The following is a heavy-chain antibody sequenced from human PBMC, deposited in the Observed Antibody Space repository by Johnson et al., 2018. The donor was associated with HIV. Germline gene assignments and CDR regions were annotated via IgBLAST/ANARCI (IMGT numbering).Heavy chain of an antibody. CDR3: TTDQLQQLVHDAFDI. Sequence: VQLVESGGGLVQPGGSLRLSCAASGFTVSNNYMSWVRQAPGKGLEWVAVMYSGGRTYYADSVKGRFTIFRDNSKNTLYLQMNSLRDEDTAVYYCTTDQLQQLVHDAFDIWGQGTMVTVSS. D-gene: IGHD6-13*01. CDR2: MYSGGRT. J-gene: IGHJ3*02. V-gene: IGHV3-66*01. CDR1: GFTVSNNY.